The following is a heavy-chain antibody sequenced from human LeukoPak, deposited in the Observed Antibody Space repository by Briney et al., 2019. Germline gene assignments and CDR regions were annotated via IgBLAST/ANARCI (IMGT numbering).Heavy chain of an antibody. CDR3: ARGYYDILTGYLDY. Sequence: SETLSLTCTVSGGSISSSSYYWGWIRQPPGKGLEWIGSIYYSGSTYYNPSLKSRVTISVDTSKNQFSLKLSSVTAADTAVYYCARGYYDILTGYLDYWGQGALVTVSS. J-gene: IGHJ4*02. D-gene: IGHD3-9*01. CDR1: GGSISSSSYY. CDR2: IYYSGST. V-gene: IGHV4-39*07.